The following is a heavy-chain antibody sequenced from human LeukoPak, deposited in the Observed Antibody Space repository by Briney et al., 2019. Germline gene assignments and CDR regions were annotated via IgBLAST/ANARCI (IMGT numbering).Heavy chain of an antibody. D-gene: IGHD6-19*01. Sequence: PGRSLRLSCTASGFTFGDYAMSWVRQAPGKGLEWVGFIRSKAYGGTTEYAASVKGRFTISRDDSKSIAYLQMYSLKTEDTAVYYCTRSAVAGDIDCWGQGTLVTVSS. CDR3: TRSAVAGDIDC. V-gene: IGHV3-49*04. J-gene: IGHJ4*02. CDR1: GFTFGDYA. CDR2: IRSKAYGGTT.